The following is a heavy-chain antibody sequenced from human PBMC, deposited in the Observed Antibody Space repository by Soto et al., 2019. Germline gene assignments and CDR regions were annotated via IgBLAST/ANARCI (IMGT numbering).Heavy chain of an antibody. J-gene: IGHJ5*02. D-gene: IGHD3-10*01. CDR1: GYTFTNYG. CDR2: NSAYNDNT. Sequence: GASVKVSCKASGYTFTNYGISWVRQAPGQGLERIGWNSAYNDNTKYAQKLQGRITITTDTSTSTAYMELRSLRSDDTAVYYCARGVGSGSYYNQYNWFDPWGQGTLVTVSS. CDR3: ARGVGSGSYYNQYNWFDP. V-gene: IGHV1-18*01.